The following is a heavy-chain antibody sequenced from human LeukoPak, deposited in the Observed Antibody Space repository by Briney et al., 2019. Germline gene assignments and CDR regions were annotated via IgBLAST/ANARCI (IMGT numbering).Heavy chain of an antibody. CDR3: ASGDEIVVALPKPGDAFDI. CDR1: GGTFSSYA. J-gene: IGHJ3*02. V-gene: IGHV1-69*04. D-gene: IGHD3-22*01. Sequence: GASVKVSCKASGGTFSSYAISWVRQAPGQGLEWMGRIIPILGIANYAQKFQGRVTITADKPTSTAYMELSSLRSEDTAVYYCASGDEIVVALPKPGDAFDIWGQGTMVTVSS. CDR2: IIPILGIA.